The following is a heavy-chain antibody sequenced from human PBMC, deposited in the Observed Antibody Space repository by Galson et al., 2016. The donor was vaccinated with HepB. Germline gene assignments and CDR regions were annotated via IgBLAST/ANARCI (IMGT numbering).Heavy chain of an antibody. J-gene: IGHJ4*02. V-gene: IGHV3-74*01. CDR2: IKNDGTTT. CDR3: ARDRRPYTRAWGYLDF. Sequence: SLRLSCAASGITFSRYWMHWVRQAPGKGLVWVSHIKNDGTTTNYADSVKGRFTISRDNSKNTLYLQLNSLRAEDTAVYYCARDRRPYTRAWGYLDFWGQGTLVTVSS. D-gene: IGHD3-16*01. CDR1: GITFSRYW.